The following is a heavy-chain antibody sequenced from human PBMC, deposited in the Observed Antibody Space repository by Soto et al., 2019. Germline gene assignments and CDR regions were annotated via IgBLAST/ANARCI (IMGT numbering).Heavy chain of an antibody. Sequence: SETLSLTCTVSGGSISSGDYYWSWIRQPPGKGLEWIGYIYYSGSTYYNPSLKSRVTISVDTSKNQFSLKLSSVTAADTAVYYCARAAHSSGWLEYYYYGMDVWGQGTKVTVSS. J-gene: IGHJ6*02. CDR1: GGSISSGDYY. D-gene: IGHD6-19*01. CDR2: IYYSGST. CDR3: ARAAHSSGWLEYYYYGMDV. V-gene: IGHV4-30-4*01.